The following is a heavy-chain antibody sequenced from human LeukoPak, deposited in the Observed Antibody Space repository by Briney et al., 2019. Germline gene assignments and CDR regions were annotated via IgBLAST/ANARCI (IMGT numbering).Heavy chain of an antibody. J-gene: IGHJ6*03. V-gene: IGHV3-7*01. CDR2: IKPDGSEE. D-gene: IGHD2-2*01. CDR3: ARDQTKGYCSSTSCPDYMDV. CDR1: GFIFSNYY. Sequence: AGGSLRLSCAASGFIFSNYYMSWVRRAPGKGLEWMGDIKPDGSEEYYVDSVKGRFTISRDNAKNTLYLQMNSLRAEDTAVYYCARDQTKGYCSSTSCPDYMDVWGKGTTVTVSS.